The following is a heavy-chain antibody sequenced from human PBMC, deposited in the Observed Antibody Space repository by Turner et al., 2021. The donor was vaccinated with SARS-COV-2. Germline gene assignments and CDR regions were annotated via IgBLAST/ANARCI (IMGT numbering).Heavy chain of an antibody. V-gene: IGHV3-23*01. J-gene: IGHJ5*01. CDR2: ISAGADYT. D-gene: IGHD3-9*01. CDR3: ARVASYYFDGRLWVGPLDT. Sequence: PLLESGGGLEESGKSLRLSRVASGLSFGDSIMAWVRQAPGKGLEFVSSISAGADYTFYSDSVRGRFAVSRDNLKNTLYLEMNSLRVGDSALYYCARVASYYFDGRLWVGPLDTWGQGTLVSVS. CDR1: GLSFGDSI.